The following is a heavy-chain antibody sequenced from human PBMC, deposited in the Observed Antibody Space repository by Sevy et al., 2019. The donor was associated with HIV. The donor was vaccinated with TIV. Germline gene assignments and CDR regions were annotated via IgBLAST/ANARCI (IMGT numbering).Heavy chain of an antibody. D-gene: IGHD3-22*01. CDR3: ARDGTGYYDSSGYDAFDI. J-gene: IGHJ3*02. Sequence: GGSLRLSCAASGFNFGDYAMHWVRQAPGKGLEWVSSINWNSRRIDYADSVKGRFTISRDNSKNTLYLQMNSLRAEDTAVYYCARDGTGYYDSSGYDAFDIWGQGTMVTVSS. CDR2: INWNSRRI. V-gene: IGHV3-9*01. CDR1: GFNFGDYA.